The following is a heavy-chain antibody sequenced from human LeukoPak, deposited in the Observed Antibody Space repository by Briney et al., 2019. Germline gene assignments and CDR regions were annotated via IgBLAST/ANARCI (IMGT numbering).Heavy chain of an antibody. Sequence: ASVKVSCTASGYTFTSYDINWVRQATGQGLEWMGWISAYNGNTNYAQKLQGRVTMTTDTSTSTAYMELRSLRSDDTAVYYCARDYDYVWGSYLFDPWGQGTLVTVSS. D-gene: IGHD3-16*02. CDR2: ISAYNGNT. J-gene: IGHJ5*02. CDR3: ARDYDYVWGSYLFDP. CDR1: GYTFTSYD. V-gene: IGHV1-18*01.